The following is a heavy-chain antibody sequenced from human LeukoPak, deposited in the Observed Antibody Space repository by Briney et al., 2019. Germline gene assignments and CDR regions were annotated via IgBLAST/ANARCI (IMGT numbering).Heavy chain of an antibody. CDR1: GGSISSYY. D-gene: IGHD3-22*01. CDR3: ARRTYFYDSSGYYFDY. J-gene: IGHJ4*02. Sequence: SETLSLTCTVSGGSISSYYWSWIRQPAGKGLEWIGRIYTSGSTNYNPSLKSRVTMSVDTSKNQFSLKLSSVTAADTAVDYCARRTYFYDSSGYYFDYWGQGTLVTVSS. V-gene: IGHV4-4*07. CDR2: IYTSGST.